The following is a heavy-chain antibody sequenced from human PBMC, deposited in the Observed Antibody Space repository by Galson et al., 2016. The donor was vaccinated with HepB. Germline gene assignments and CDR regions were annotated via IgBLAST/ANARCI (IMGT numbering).Heavy chain of an antibody. CDR2: ISADNGNT. Sequence: SVKVSCKASGYNFSTFGLSWVRQAPGQGLEWVGWISADNGNTDYADKFKGKVTVTTDTSTKTTYVEMRSLSSDDTAVYYCARAVYHRQGIDCRTGSYRRDPARFYCWGQGTLVTVS. CDR3: ARAVYHRQGIDCRTGSYRRDPARFYC. CDR1: GYNFSTFG. V-gene: IGHV1-18*01. J-gene: IGHJ1*01. D-gene: IGHD3/OR15-3a*01.